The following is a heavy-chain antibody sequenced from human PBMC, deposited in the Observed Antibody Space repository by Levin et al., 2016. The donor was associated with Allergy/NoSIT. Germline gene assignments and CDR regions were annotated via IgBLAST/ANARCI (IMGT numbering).Heavy chain of an antibody. Sequence: GGSLRLSCAASGFTFSDYYMSWIRQAPGKGLEWVSYISSSGSTIYYADSVKGRFTISRDNAKNSLYLQMNSLRAEDTAVYYCARDLRRGYCSSTSCYLFDYWGQGTLVTVSS. CDR1: GFTFSDYY. D-gene: IGHD2-2*01. CDR2: ISSSGSTI. J-gene: IGHJ4*02. V-gene: IGHV3-11*01. CDR3: ARDLRRGYCSSTSCYLFDY.